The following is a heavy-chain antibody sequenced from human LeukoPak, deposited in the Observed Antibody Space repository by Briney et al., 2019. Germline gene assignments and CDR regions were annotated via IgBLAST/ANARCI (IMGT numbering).Heavy chain of an antibody. V-gene: IGHV1-69*04. D-gene: IGHD4-17*01. J-gene: IGHJ6*02. CDR3: ARGYGDYPNYYYYGMDV. Sequence: SVKVSCKASGGTFSSYAISWVRQAPGQGLEWMGRIIPILGIANYAQKFQGRVTVTADKSTSTAYMELSSLRSEDTAVYYCARGYGDYPNYYYYGMDVWGQGTTVTVSS. CDR2: IIPILGIA. CDR1: GGTFSSYA.